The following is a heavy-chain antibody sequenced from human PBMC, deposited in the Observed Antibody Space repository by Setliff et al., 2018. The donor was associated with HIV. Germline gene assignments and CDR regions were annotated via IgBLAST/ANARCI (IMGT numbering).Heavy chain of an antibody. J-gene: IGHJ4*02. Sequence: SVKVSCKASGGTFISYAFTWVRQAPGQGLEWMGGFTPILGIPTYAQKFQGRVTITAGTSTSTAYMELSSLRSEDTAVYYCARGWMATLNGPIGYWGQGTPVTVS. CDR2: FTPILGIP. CDR1: GGTFISYA. V-gene: IGHV1-69*10. CDR3: ARGWMATLNGPIGY. D-gene: IGHD5-12*01.